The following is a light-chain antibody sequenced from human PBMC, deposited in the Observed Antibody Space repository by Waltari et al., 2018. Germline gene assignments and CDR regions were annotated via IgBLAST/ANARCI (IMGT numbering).Light chain of an antibody. CDR3: QQYYSAPYT. CDR2: WAS. CDR1: QSVLYTSNYHNY. V-gene: IGKV4-1*01. Sequence: DIVMTQSPDSLSVSLGERATINYKSSQSVLYTSNYHNYLAWCQQKPGQPPKLLLYWASTRESGVPDRFSGSGSGTDFTLSISTLQAEDVAVYYCQQYYSAPYTFGQGTRLEIK. J-gene: IGKJ2*01.